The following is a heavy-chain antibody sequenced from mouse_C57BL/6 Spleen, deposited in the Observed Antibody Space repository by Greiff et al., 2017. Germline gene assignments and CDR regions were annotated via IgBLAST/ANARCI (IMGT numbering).Heavy chain of an antibody. CDR3: ARDGNYGLDY. CDR2: FHPYIDDL. J-gene: IGHJ4*01. V-gene: IGHV1-47*01. Sequence: AQLKESGAELVKPGASVKMSCKASGYTFTTYPIEWMKQNHGKSLGWIGNFHPYIDDLKYNEKFKGKATLTVEKSSSAVYLERSRLTSDDSAVYCCARDGNYGLDYWGQGTSVTVSS. D-gene: IGHD2-1*01. CDR1: GYTFTTYP.